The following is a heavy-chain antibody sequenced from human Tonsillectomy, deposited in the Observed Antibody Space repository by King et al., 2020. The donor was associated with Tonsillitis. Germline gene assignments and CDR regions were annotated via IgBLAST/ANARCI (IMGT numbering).Heavy chain of an antibody. V-gene: IGHV3-15*01. CDR1: GFTFSDDW. J-gene: IGHJ4*02. D-gene: IGHD2-2*01. Sequence: VQLVESGGGLVKPGGSLRLSCAASGFTFSDDWMSWIRQAPGKGLERVGRIHTRANGGTIDYAAPVKGRFTISRDDANNTLYQQMNSLRPDDTAVSYCTRRSSLGGQGTLVTVSS. CDR2: IHTRANGGTI. CDR3: TRRSSL.